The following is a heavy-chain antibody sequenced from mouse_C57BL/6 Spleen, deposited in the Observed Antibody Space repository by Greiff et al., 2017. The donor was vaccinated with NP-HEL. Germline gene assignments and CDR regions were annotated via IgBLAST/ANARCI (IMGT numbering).Heavy chain of an antibody. V-gene: IGHV1-50*01. D-gene: IGHD1-3*01. CDR2: IAPSDSYT. J-gene: IGHJ4*01. CDR1: GYTFTSYW. Sequence: QVQLQQPGAELVKPGASVKLSCKASGYTFTSYWMQWVKQRPGPGLEWIGEIAPSDSYTNYNQKFKGKATLTVDKSSRAAYMQLSSLTSEDAAVYYCASLKDGYAMDYWGQGTSVTVSS. CDR3: ASLKDGYAMDY.